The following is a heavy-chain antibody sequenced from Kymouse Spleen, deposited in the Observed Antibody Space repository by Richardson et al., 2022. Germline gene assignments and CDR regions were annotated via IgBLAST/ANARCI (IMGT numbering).Heavy chain of an antibody. CDR2: INHSGST. D-gene: IGHD1-7*01. J-gene: IGHJ4*02. V-gene: IGHV4-34*01. CDR3: ARVSWNYLFDY. Sequence: QVQLQQWGAGLLKPSETLSLTCAVYGGSFSGYYWSWIRQPPGKGLEWIGEINHSGSTNYNPSLKSRVTISVDTSKNQFSLKLSSVTAADTAVYYCARVSWNYLFDYWGQGTLVTVSS. CDR1: GGSFSGYY.